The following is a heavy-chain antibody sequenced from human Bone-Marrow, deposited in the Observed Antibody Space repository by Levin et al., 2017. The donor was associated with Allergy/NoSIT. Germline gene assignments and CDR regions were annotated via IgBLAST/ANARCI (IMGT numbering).Heavy chain of an antibody. V-gene: IGHV1-24*01. CDR2: FDPEDGEI. CDR1: GYNLTELS. D-gene: IGHD4-17*01. CDR3: ATPTTVTTTDYDSFYYGLDV. J-gene: IGHJ6*02. Sequence: GESLKISCKVSGYNLTELSINWVRQAPAKGLEWMGGFDPEDGEIIYAQKFQGRVTMTEDTSTDTAYMEVVSLRSEDTAVYYCATPTTVTTTDYDSFYYGLDVWGQGTTVTVSS.